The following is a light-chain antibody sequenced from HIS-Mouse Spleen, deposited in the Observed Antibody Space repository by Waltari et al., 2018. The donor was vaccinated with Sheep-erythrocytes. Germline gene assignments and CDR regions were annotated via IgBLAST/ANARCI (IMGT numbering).Light chain of an antibody. J-gene: IGLJ2*01. Sequence: SYELTQPPSVSVSPGQTASITCSGTKLGGKYPCWYQQKPGQSPVLVIYQDSKRPAAIPQRFSGSNSGNTAPLTISGTQAMDEADYYCQAWDSSTVVFGGGTKLTVL. CDR1: KLGGKY. CDR2: QDS. V-gene: IGLV3-1*01. CDR3: QAWDSSTVV.